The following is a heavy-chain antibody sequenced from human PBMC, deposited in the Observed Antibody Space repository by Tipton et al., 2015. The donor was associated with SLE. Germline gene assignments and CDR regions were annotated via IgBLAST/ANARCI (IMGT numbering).Heavy chain of an antibody. Sequence: LSCTVSGGSISSSSYYWGWIRQPPGKGLEWIGSIYYSGSTYYNPSLKSRVTISVDTSKNQFSLKLSSVTAADTAVYYCVRGVNWFDPWGQGTLVTVSS. CDR1: GGSISSSSYY. J-gene: IGHJ5*02. V-gene: IGHV4-39*01. CDR2: IYYSGST. CDR3: VRGVNWFDP.